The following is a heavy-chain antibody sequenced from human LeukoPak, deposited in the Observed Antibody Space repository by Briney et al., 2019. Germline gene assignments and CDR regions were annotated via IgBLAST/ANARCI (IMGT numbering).Heavy chain of an antibody. CDR3: ARGSSNYYFDY. V-gene: IGHV4-4*07. Sequence: SSETLSLTCTVSGGSIRSFYWSWVRQPAGKGLEWIGRIYTSGTTSYNPSVKSRVTMSVDTSKNQFSLKLSSVTAADTAVYYCARGSSNYYFDYWGQGTLATVSS. CDR1: GGSIRSFY. CDR2: IYTSGTT. J-gene: IGHJ4*02.